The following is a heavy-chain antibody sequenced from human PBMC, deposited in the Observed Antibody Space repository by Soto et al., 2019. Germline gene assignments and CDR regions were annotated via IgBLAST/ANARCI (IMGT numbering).Heavy chain of an antibody. J-gene: IGHJ4*02. D-gene: IGHD3-3*01. CDR1: GFTFSSYG. CDR3: GRDLATIFGGAY. CDR2: ISYDGSYK. Sequence: QVQIVESGGGVVQPGRSLRLSCAASGFTFSSYGMHWVRQAPGKGLEWVALISYDGSYKYYADSFQGRFTISRDNSKNTLYLQMDSLYPGDTAVYYCGRDLATIFGGAYWGQGTLVTVSS. V-gene: IGHV3-30*03.